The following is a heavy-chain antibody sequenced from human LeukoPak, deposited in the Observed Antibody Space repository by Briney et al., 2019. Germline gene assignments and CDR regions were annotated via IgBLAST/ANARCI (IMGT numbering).Heavy chain of an antibody. V-gene: IGHV4-39*07. J-gene: IGHJ4*02. CDR1: GGSISSSDFY. CDR3: ARMYTAMVTVIDY. D-gene: IGHD5-18*01. CDR2: ISYSGNT. Sequence: PSETLSLTCSVSGGSISSSDFYWGWIRQPPEKGLEWIGSISYSGNTYYNPSLKSRVTISVDTSKNQFSLKLSSVTAADTAVYYCARMYTAMVTVIDYWGQGTLVTVSS.